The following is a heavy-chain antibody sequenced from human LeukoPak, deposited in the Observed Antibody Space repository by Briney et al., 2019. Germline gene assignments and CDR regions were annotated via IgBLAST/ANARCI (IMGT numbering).Heavy chain of an antibody. CDR1: GYTFTSYD. Sequence: ASVKVSCKASGYTFTSYDINWVRQATGQGLEWIGWMNPDSGNTGYAQKFQGRVTMTRNTSISTAYMELSSLRSEDTAVYYCARGFYDSGSYYLPYWGQGTLVTVSS. V-gene: IGHV1-8*01. CDR2: MNPDSGNT. J-gene: IGHJ4*02. D-gene: IGHD3-22*01. CDR3: ARGFYDSGSYYLPY.